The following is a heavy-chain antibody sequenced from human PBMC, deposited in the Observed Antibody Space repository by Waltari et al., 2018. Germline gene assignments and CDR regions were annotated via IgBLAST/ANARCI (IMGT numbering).Heavy chain of an antibody. CDR2: ISSSGSTI. CDR1: GFTFSSYE. CDR3: ARDLPSSSSSYYYYYGMDV. D-gene: IGHD6-6*01. J-gene: IGHJ6*02. Sequence: EVQLVESGGGLVQPGGSLRLSCAASGFTFSSYEMNWVRQAPGKGLEWVSYISSSGSTIYYADSVKGRFTISRDNANNSLYLQRNSLRAEDTAVYYCARDLPSSSSSYYYYYGMDVWGQGTTVTGS. V-gene: IGHV3-48*03.